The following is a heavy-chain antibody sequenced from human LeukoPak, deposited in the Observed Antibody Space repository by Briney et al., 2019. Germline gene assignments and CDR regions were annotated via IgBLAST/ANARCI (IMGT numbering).Heavy chain of an antibody. Sequence: SETLSLTCTVSGGSISSGGYNWRWIRQHPGKGLECIGYIYYSGSTYYNPSLKSRVTISVDTSKNQFSLKLSSVTAADTAVYYCARGLTSSDWYFDLWGRGTLVTVSS. J-gene: IGHJ2*01. CDR2: IYYSGST. D-gene: IGHD4/OR15-4a*01. CDR1: GGSISSGGYN. CDR3: ARGLTSSDWYFDL. V-gene: IGHV4-31*03.